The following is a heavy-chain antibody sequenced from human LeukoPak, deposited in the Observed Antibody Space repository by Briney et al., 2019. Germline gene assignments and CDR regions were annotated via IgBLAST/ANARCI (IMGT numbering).Heavy chain of an antibody. CDR2: LWYDGSNK. V-gene: IGHV3-33*01. Sequence: GRSLRLSCAASGFTFSSYGMHWVRHAPGKGLEWVAVLWYDGSNKYYADSVKGRFTISRDNSKNTLYLQMNSLRDEDTAVYYCARAVFEEQYSSRWYYYYGMDVWGKGTTVTVSS. CDR3: ARAVFEEQYSSRWYYYYGMDV. J-gene: IGHJ6*04. CDR1: GFTFSSYG. D-gene: IGHD6-13*01.